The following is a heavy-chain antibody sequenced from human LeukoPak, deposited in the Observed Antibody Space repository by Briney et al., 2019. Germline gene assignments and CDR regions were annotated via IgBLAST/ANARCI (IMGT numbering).Heavy chain of an antibody. CDR3: ARGLPNYYDSSGYPFDY. D-gene: IGHD3-22*01. CDR1: GFTFSSYA. J-gene: IGHJ4*02. Sequence: PGGSLRLSCAASGFTFSSYAMHWVRQAPGKGLEWVAVISYDGSNKYYAGSVKGRFTISRDNSKNTLYLQMNSLRAEDTAVYYCARGLPNYYDSSGYPFDYWGQGTLVTVSS. V-gene: IGHV3-30-3*01. CDR2: ISYDGSNK.